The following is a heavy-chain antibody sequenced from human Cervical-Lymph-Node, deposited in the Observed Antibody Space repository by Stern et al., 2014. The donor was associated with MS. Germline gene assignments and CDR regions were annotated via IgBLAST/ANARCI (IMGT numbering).Heavy chain of an antibody. J-gene: IGHJ3*01. D-gene: IGHD4-17*01. Sequence: QVTLKESGPALVKPTQTLTLTCTFSGFSLDTGGMCVSWIRQPPGKALEGLALIDWDGDKSYSTSLKARLSISRDTSKNQVVLRMTSMDPVDTGTYYCARTDHYEGRTFDFWGEGTMVFVSS. CDR1: GFSLDTGGMC. CDR2: IDWDGDK. V-gene: IGHV2-70*01. CDR3: ARTDHYEGRTFDF.